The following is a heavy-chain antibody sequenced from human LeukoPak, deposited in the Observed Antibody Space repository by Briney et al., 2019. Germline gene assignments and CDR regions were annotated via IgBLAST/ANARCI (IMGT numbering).Heavy chain of an antibody. CDR1: GGSFSGYY. J-gene: IGHJ6*03. CDR3: AGGSRYYYYYYYMDV. Sequence: SETLSPTCAVYGGSFSGYYWSWIRQPPGKGLEWIGEINHSGSTNYNPSPKSRVTISVDTSKNQFSLKLSSVTAADTAVYYCAGGSRYYYYYYYMDVWGKGTTVTVSS. CDR2: INHSGST. V-gene: IGHV4-34*01. D-gene: IGHD6-13*01.